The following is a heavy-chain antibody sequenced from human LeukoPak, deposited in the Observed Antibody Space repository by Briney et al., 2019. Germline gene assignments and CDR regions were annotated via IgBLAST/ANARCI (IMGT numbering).Heavy chain of an antibody. CDR2: ISYDGSNK. D-gene: IGHD3-22*01. CDR3: ARDSSRTMIVVNPDY. Sequence: PGRSLRLSCAASGFTFSSYAMHWVRQAPGKGLEWVAVISYDGSNKYYADSVKGRFTISRDNSKNTLYLQMNSLRAEDTAVYYCARDSSRTMIVVNPDYWGQGTPVTVSS. J-gene: IGHJ4*02. CDR1: GFTFSSYA. V-gene: IGHV3-30-3*01.